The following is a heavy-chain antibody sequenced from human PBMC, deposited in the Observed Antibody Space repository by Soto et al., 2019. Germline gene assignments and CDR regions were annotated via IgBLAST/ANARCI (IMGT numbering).Heavy chain of an antibody. D-gene: IGHD3-3*01. V-gene: IGHV3-74*01. CDR3: AREGLLDHDPDC. Sequence: EVQLVESGGDLVQPGGSLRLSCAASGLTFSSSWMHLVRQAPGKGLVWVSGINSVGTNTRYADSVKGRFTISRDSAKNTLYLQMDRLRAEDTAVYYGAREGLLDHDPDCWGQGTLVTASS. CDR1: GLTFSSSW. CDR2: INSVGTNT. J-gene: IGHJ4*02.